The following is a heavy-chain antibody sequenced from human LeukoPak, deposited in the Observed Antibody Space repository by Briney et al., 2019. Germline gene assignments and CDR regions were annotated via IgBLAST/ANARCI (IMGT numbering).Heavy chain of an antibody. V-gene: IGHV1-69*02. CDR2: IILILGIT. CDR1: GGTFSTYT. J-gene: IGHJ4*02. D-gene: IGHD7-27*01. CDR3: ARVNPGVLDFDY. Sequence: ASVKVSCKASGGTFSTYTINWVRQAPGQGLEWMGRIILILGITNYAQKFQDRVIITADKSTNKAYMELHSLRSEDTAVYYCARVNPGVLDFDYGGQGTLVTVSS.